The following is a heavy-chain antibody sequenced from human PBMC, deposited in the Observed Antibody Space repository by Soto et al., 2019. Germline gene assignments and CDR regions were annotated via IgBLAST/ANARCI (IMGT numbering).Heavy chain of an antibody. CDR2: IYYSGST. D-gene: IGHD3-10*01. Sequence: QVQLQESGPGLVKPSDTLSLTCAVSGYSISSSNWWGWIRQPPGKGLEWIGYIYYSGSTYYNPSLKSRVTMSVDTSKNQFSLKLSSVTAVDTAVYYCARTLGYYYGSGSYGAFDIWGQGTMVTVSS. V-gene: IGHV4-28*01. J-gene: IGHJ3*02. CDR3: ARTLGYYYGSGSYGAFDI. CDR1: GYSISSSNW.